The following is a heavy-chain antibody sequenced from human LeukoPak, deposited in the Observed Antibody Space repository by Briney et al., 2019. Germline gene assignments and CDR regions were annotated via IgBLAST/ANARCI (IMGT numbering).Heavy chain of an antibody. CDR3: ARDLSATTGNDY. Sequence: GASVKVSRKASGYTFTGYYMHWVRQAPGQGLEWMGRINPNSGGTNYAQKFQGRVTMTRDTSISTAYMELSRLRSDDTAVYYCARDLSATTGNDYWGQGTLVTVSS. V-gene: IGHV1-2*06. J-gene: IGHJ4*02. D-gene: IGHD1-26*01. CDR1: GYTFTGYY. CDR2: INPNSGGT.